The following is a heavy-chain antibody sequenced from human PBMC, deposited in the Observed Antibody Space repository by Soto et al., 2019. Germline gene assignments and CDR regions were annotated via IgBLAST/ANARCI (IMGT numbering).Heavy chain of an antibody. CDR2: INPNSGGT. CDR1: GYTFTGYY. D-gene: IGHD3-10*01. V-gene: IGHV1-2*02. Sequence: ASVKVSCKASGYTFTGYYMHWVRQAPGQGLEWMGWINPNSGGTNYAQKFQGRVTMTRDTPISTAYMELSRLRSDDTAVYYCARAKITMVRGVISHYYYYGMDVWGQGTTVTVSS. CDR3: ARAKITMVRGVISHYYYYGMDV. J-gene: IGHJ6*02.